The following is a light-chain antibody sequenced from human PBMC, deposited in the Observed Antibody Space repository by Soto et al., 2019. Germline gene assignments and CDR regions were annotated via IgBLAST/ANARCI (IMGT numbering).Light chain of an antibody. CDR2: SAS. CDR1: QSNTRY. CDR3: QQSYSTPQT. J-gene: IGKJ1*01. Sequence: DIQMTQSPSSLSASVGDRVTITCRASQSNTRYLNWYQQKPGKAPKVLIYSASSLQSGVPSRFSGSGSGTDFTLTISSLQPEDFATYYCQQSYSTPQTFGQGTKVEFK. V-gene: IGKV1-39*01.